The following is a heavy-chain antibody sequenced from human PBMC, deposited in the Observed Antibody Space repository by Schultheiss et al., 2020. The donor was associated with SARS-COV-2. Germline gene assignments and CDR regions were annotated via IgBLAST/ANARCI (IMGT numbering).Heavy chain of an antibody. V-gene: IGHV4-38-2*01. D-gene: IGHD6-13*01. CDR2: IYYSGST. CDR3: ARGRGAAAAKGWFDP. J-gene: IGHJ5*02. CDR1: GYSISSGYY. Sequence: SETLSLTCAVSGYSISSGYYWGWIRQPPGKGLEWIGSIYYSGSTYYNPFLKSRVTISVDTSKNQFSLKLSSVTAADTAVYYYARGRGAAAAKGWFDPWGQGTLVTVSS.